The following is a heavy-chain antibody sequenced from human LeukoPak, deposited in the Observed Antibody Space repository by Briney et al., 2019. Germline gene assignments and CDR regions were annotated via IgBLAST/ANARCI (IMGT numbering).Heavy chain of an antibody. CDR1: GGSISSGGYY. V-gene: IGHV4-31*03. Sequence: SQTLSLTCTVSGGSISSGGYYWSWIRQHPGKGLEWIGYIYYSGNTYYNPSLKSRVTISVGTSKNQFSLKLSSVTAADTAVYYCARVKPIFQLNYWGQGTLVTVSS. D-gene: IGHD3-3*01. J-gene: IGHJ4*02. CDR2: IYYSGNT. CDR3: ARVKPIFQLNY.